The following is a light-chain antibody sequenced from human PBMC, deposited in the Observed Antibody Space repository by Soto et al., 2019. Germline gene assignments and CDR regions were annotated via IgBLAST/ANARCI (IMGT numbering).Light chain of an antibody. CDR2: GAS. CDR3: QQYNNWPRT. Sequence: EIVMTQSPATLSVSPGARATLSCRASQSVSSNLAWYQQKPGQAPRLLIYGASTRATGIPARFSGSGSGTEFTLTISSLQSEDVAVYYCQQYNNWPRTFGQGTKVDI. J-gene: IGKJ1*01. CDR1: QSVSSN. V-gene: IGKV3-15*01.